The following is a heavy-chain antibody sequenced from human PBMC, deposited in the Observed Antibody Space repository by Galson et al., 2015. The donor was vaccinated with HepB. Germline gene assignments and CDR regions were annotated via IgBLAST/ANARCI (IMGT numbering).Heavy chain of an antibody. CDR2: ITRSGGNS. V-gene: IGHV3-23*01. CDR3: TTDGIVVANNPYHFHD. CDR1: GFRFTSYA. J-gene: IGHJ4*02. Sequence: SLRLSCAASGFRFTSYALTWVRQAPGKGLEWVSSITRSGGNSSYTGSVKGRFTVSRDKSKNTLWLQLHRLRAEATAMSFCTTDGIVVANNPYHFHDWGQGTLVTVS. D-gene: IGHD2-15*01.